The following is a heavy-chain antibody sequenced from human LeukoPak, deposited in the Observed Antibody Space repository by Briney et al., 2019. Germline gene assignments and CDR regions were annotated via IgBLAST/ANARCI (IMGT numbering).Heavy chain of an antibody. CDR2: IKSNGSST. J-gene: IGHJ4*02. D-gene: IGHD4-23*01. V-gene: IGHV3-74*01. CDR3: TRDLMDFDYGDKGGNY. Sequence: GGSLRLSCAASGFTFSSYWMHWVRQAPGKGLVWVSRIKSNGSSTGYADSVKGRFTISRDNAKNTLYLQMNSLRAEDTAVYYCTRDLMDFDYGDKGGNYWGQGTLVTVSS. CDR1: GFTFSSYW.